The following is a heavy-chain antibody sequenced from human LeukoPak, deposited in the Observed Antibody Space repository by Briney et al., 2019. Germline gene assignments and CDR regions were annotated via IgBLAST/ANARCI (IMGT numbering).Heavy chain of an antibody. CDR2: IYYSGST. CDR3: AREVPDYYASGEHDAFDL. Sequence: SESLSLTCTVSGGSLSSICYYWGWLRQPPGSGLEWFGIIYYSGSTYYNPSLKSRVNISVDTSKNQFSRKLSSVTAADTAVYYCAREVPDYYASGEHDAFDLWGQGTMVTVSS. J-gene: IGHJ3*01. D-gene: IGHD3-10*01. V-gene: IGHV4-39*07. CDR1: GGSLSSICYY.